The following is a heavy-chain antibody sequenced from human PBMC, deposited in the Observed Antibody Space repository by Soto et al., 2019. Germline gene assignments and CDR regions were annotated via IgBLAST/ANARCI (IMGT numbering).Heavy chain of an antibody. J-gene: IGHJ6*02. CDR1: GYTFSTYA. Sequence: ASVKVSCKTSGYTFSTYAIHWVRQAPGQSLEWMGWLNGGTGQARYSQRFQDRVTITRDTSASTAYMEVSSLRPEDTAVYYCAIGKGMEENYYYYGMDIWGQGTTVTVSS. V-gene: IGHV1-3*01. CDR3: AIGKGMEENYYYYGMDI. CDR2: LNGGTGQA. D-gene: IGHD1-1*01.